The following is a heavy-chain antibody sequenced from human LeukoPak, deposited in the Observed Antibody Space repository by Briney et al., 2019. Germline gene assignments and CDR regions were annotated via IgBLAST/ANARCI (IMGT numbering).Heavy chain of an antibody. V-gene: IGHV1-2*02. Sequence: ASVKVSCKASGYTFTGYYMHWVRQAPGQGLEWMGWINPNSGGTNYAQKFQGRVTMTRDTSISTAYMELSRLRSDDTAVYYCARDSDPRELLWFEEPFDPWGQGTLVTVSS. CDR3: ARDSDPRELLWFEEPFDP. J-gene: IGHJ5*02. CDR1: GYTFTGYY. CDR2: INPNSGGT. D-gene: IGHD3-10*01.